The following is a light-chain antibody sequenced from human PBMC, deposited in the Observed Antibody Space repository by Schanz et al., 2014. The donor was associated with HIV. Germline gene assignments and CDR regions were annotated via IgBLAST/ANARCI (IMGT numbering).Light chain of an antibody. CDR1: QSVGSY. V-gene: IGKV3-11*01. CDR2: DAS. Sequence: EIVLTQSPATLSLSPGERATLSCRASQSVGSYLAWYQQKPGQAPRLLIYDASNRATGIPARFSGSGSGTDFTLTITSLQFDDFATYYCQQSYSATPYTFGQGTRLEIK. J-gene: IGKJ2*01. CDR3: QQSYSATPYT.